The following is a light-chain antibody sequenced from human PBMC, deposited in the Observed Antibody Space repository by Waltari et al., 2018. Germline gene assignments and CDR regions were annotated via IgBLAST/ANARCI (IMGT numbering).Light chain of an antibody. CDR1: ETVPSH. CDR2: DVS. J-gene: IGKJ1*01. Sequence: EIVMTQSPAVLSVSPGQRATLSCRASETVPSHLPWYQQKPGQAPRLLIYDVSPRAAGIPARLSGSGSETEFTLTVTSLQSEDCAVYYCQQYYEWQTFGPGTKVEIK. V-gene: IGKV3D-15*01. CDR3: QQYYEWQT.